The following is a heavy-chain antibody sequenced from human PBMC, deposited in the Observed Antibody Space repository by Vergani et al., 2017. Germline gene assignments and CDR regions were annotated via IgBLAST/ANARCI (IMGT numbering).Heavy chain of an antibody. V-gene: IGHV4-30-2*01. CDR2: IYHSGST. CDR1: GGSISSGGYS. Sequence: QLQLQESGSGLVKPSQTLSLTCAVSGGSISSGGYSWCWIRQPPGKGLEWIGYIYHSGSTYYNPSLKSRVTISVDRSKNQFSLKLSSVTAADTAVYYCARGEGSSSWYDIVHFDYWGQGTLVTVSS. J-gene: IGHJ4*02. D-gene: IGHD6-13*01. CDR3: ARGEGSSSWYDIVHFDY.